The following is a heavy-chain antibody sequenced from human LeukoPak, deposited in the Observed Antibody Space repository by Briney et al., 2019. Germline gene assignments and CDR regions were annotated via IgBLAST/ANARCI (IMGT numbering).Heavy chain of an antibody. J-gene: IGHJ4*02. CDR1: GFTFRSYA. Sequence: SGGSLRLSCAASGFTFRSYAIHWVRQAPGKGLEWVAFISWDGTVKYYADSVKGRFSISRDNSKNTLSLQMNSLRAEDTAVYYCASYYDFWSGYYNPFDYWGQGTLVTVSS. CDR2: ISWDGTVK. V-gene: IGHV3-30-3*01. D-gene: IGHD3-3*01. CDR3: ASYYDFWSGYYNPFDY.